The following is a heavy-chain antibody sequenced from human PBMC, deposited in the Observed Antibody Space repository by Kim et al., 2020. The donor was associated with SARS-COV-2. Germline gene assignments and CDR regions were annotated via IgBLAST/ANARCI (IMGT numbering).Heavy chain of an antibody. V-gene: IGHV3-21*01. CDR3: ASSYSSGWDYFDY. CDR1: GFTFSSYT. CDR2: ISSSRSYI. D-gene: IGHD6-19*01. Sequence: GGSLRLSCAASGFTFSSYTMNWVRQAPGKGLEWVSSISSSRSYIYYADSVKGRFTISRDNAKNSLYLQMNSLRAEDTAVYYCASSYSSGWDYFDYCGQAT. J-gene: IGHJ4*02.